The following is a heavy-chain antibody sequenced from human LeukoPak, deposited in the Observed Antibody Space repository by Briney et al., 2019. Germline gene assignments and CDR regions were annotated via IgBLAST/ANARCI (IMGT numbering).Heavy chain of an antibody. D-gene: IGHD3-10*01. CDR3: ARDGTTMVRGVIIPSWFDP. CDR1: GFTFSSYA. CDR2: ISSNGGST. V-gene: IGHV3-64*01. J-gene: IGHJ5*02. Sequence: GGALRLSCAASGFTFSSYAMHWVRQAPGKGLEYVSAISSNGGSTYYANSVKGRFTISRDNSKNTLYLQMGSLRAEDMAVYYCARDGTTMVRGVIIPSWFDPWGQGTLVTVSS.